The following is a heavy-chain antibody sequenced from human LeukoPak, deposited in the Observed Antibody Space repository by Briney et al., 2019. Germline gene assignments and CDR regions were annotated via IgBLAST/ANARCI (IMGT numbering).Heavy chain of an antibody. CDR2: ISSDGSDT. V-gene: IGHV3-74*01. CDR3: AGDTHSSSWYDH. J-gene: IGHJ5*02. Sequence: HPGGSLRLSCAASGFSFSNYWMHWVRQAPGKGLVWVSRISSDGSDTIYADSVKGRFTLSRDSSRNTLYLQMNDLRVEDTAVYYCAGDTHSSSWYDHWGQGTLVTVSS. D-gene: IGHD6-19*01. CDR1: GFSFSNYW.